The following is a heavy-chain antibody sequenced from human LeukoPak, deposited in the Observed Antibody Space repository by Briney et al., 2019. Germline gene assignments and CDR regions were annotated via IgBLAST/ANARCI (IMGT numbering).Heavy chain of an antibody. J-gene: IGHJ5*02. Sequence: SETLSLTCTVSGGSISSSSYYWGWIRQPPGKGLEWIGSIYYSGSTYYNPSLKSRVTISVDTSKNQFSLKLSSVTAADTAVYYCARQRGYYYDSSGYHNWFDPWGQGTLVTVSS. V-gene: IGHV4-39*07. CDR3: ARQRGYYYDSSGYHNWFDP. D-gene: IGHD3-22*01. CDR1: GGSISSSSYY. CDR2: IYYSGST.